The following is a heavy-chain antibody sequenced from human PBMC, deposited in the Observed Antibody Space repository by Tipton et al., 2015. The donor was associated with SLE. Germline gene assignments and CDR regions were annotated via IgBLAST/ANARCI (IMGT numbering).Heavy chain of an antibody. CDR3: ARDPGGYCSGGTCSHFDY. D-gene: IGHD2-15*01. CDR2: PYHSGST. J-gene: IGHJ4*02. Sequence: TLSLTCAVSGYSISSGYYWGWIRQPPGKGLGWIGSPYHSGSTDYNTSRKSRVTISVDTSKNQFSLKLSSVTAADTAVYYCARDPGGYCSGGTCSHFDYWGQGTLVTVSS. V-gene: IGHV4-38-2*02. CDR1: GYSISSGYY.